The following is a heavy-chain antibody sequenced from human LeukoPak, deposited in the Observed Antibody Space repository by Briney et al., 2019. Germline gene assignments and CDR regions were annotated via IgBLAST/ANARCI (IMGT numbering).Heavy chain of an antibody. D-gene: IGHD6-13*01. V-gene: IGHV3-53*01. CDR1: GFTVSNKY. CDR3: AREGASSRFGY. Sequence: GGSLRLSCAASGFTVSNKYMNWIRQAPGKGLEWVSVISSGGDTYYADSVKGGFTISRDKSKNTLFLQMNSLRAEDTAVYFCAREGASSRFGYWGQGTLVTVSS. J-gene: IGHJ4*02. CDR2: ISSGGDT.